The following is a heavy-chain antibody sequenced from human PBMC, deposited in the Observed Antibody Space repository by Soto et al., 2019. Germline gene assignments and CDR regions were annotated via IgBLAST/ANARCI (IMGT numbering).Heavy chain of an antibody. CDR1: GFTFSSYA. CDR2: ISYDGSNK. D-gene: IGHD3-10*01. CDR3: ARGITMVRGVIIDYFAY. V-gene: IGHV3-30-3*01. J-gene: IGHJ4*02. Sequence: QVQLVESGGGMVQPGRSLRLSCAASGFTFSSYAMHWVRQAPGKGLEWVAVISYDGSNKYYADSVKGRFTISRDNSKNTLYLQMNSLRAEDTAVYYCARGITMVRGVIIDYFAYWGQGTLVTVSS.